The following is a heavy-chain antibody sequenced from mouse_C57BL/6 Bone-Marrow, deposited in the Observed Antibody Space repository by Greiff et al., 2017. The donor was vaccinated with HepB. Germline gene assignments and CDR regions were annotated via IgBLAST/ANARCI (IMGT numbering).Heavy chain of an antibody. D-gene: IGHD1-1*01. Sequence: VQLQQSGAELARPGASVKLSCKASGYTFTSYGISWVKQRTGQGLEWIGEIYPRSGNTYYNEKFKGKATLTADKSSSTAYMELRSLTSEDSAVYFCARGDYYGSSFYYFDYWGPGTTLTVSS. V-gene: IGHV1-81*01. CDR3: ARGDYYGSSFYYFDY. J-gene: IGHJ2*01. CDR1: GYTFTSYG. CDR2: IYPRSGNT.